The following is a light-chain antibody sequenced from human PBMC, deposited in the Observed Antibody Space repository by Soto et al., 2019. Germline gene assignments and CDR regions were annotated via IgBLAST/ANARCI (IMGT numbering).Light chain of an antibody. CDR2: GAS. CDR1: QNVGSS. V-gene: IGKV3-15*01. CDR3: QQYNNWPRT. J-gene: IGKJ1*01. Sequence: EIVLTQSPATLSLSPGERATLSCRASQNVGSSLAWYQQKPGQAPRLLIYGASTRATGIPARFSGSGSGTEFTLTISSLQSEDFAVYYCQQYNNWPRTFGQGTKVDIK.